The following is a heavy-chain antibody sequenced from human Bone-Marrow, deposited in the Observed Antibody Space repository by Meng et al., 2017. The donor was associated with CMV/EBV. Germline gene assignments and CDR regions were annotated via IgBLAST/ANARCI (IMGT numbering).Heavy chain of an antibody. CDR2: ISNDGSIT. D-gene: IGHD2-21*01. CDR3: ARVAYCGGDCYYYFYS. V-gene: IGHV3-74*01. J-gene: IGHJ4*02. Sequence: GESLKISCAASGFTFSRYWMHWVRQAPGKGLVWVSRISNDGSITIYADSVKGRFTISRDNAENTLYLQMNSLRAEDTAVYYCARVAYCGGDCYYYFYSWGQGTLVTVSS. CDR1: GFTFSRYW.